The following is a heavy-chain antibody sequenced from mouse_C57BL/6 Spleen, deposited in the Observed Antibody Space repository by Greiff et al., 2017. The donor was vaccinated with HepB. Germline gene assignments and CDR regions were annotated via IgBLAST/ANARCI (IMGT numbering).Heavy chain of an antibody. CDR1: GYTFTSYW. CDR3: AIHYGSSLHYYAMDY. V-gene: IGHV1-74*01. J-gene: IGHJ4*01. CDR2: IHPSDSDT. D-gene: IGHD1-1*01. Sequence: QVQLKQPGAELVKPGASVKVSCKASGYTFTSYWMHWVKQRPGQGLEWIGRIHPSDSDTNYNQKFKGKATLTVDKSSSTAYMQLSSLTSEDSAVYYCAIHYGSSLHYYAMDYWGQGTSVTVSS.